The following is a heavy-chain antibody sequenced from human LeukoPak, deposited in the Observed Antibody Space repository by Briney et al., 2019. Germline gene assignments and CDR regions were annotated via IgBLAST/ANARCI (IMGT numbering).Heavy chain of an antibody. D-gene: IGHD5-12*01. CDR3: MYSGYEFFDY. V-gene: IGHV3-7*01. J-gene: IGHJ4*02. Sequence: PGGSLRLSCAASGLTFSSYWMARVRQAPGKGLEWVANIKQDGSEKYYVDSVKGRFTISRDNAKNSLYLQMNSLRAEDTAVYYCMYSGYEFFDYWGQGTLVTVSS. CDR2: IKQDGSEK. CDR1: GLTFSSYW.